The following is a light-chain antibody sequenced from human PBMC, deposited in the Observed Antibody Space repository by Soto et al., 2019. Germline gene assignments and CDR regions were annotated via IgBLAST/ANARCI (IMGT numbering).Light chain of an antibody. J-gene: IGKJ4*01. CDR3: QQRSNWPPIT. V-gene: IGKV3-11*01. CDR1: QSVSSN. Sequence: ETVLTQSPATLSLSPGERATLSCRASQSVSSNLACYQQKPGQAPRLLIYDASNRATGIPARFSGSGSGTDFTLTISSLEPEDFAVYYCQQRSNWPPITFGGGTKVDIK. CDR2: DAS.